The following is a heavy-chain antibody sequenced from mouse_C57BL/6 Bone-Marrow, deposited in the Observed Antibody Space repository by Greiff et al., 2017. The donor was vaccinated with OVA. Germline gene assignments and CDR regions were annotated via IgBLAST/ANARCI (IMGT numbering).Heavy chain of an antibody. CDR3: ARGVITTVENYFDY. V-gene: IGHV1-53*01. J-gene: IGHJ2*01. D-gene: IGHD1-1*01. Sequence: QVHVKQSGTELVKPGASVKLSCKASGYTFTSYWMHWVKQRPGQGLEWIGNINPSNGGTNYNEKFKSKATLTVDKSSSTAYMQLSSLTSEDSAVYYCARGVITTVENYFDYWGQGTTLTVSS. CDR1: GYTFTSYW. CDR2: INPSNGGT.